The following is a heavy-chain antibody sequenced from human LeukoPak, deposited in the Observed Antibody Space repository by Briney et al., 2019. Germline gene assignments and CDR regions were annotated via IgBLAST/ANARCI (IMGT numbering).Heavy chain of an antibody. Sequence: ASVKVSCKASGYTFTGYYMHWVRQAPGQGLEWMGWINPNSGGTNYAQKFQGRVTVTRDTSISTAYVELSRLRSDDTAVYYCARVSSWYYYMDVWGKGTTVTVSS. D-gene: IGHD6-13*01. J-gene: IGHJ6*03. CDR1: GYTFTGYY. CDR2: INPNSGGT. CDR3: ARVSSWYYYMDV. V-gene: IGHV1-2*02.